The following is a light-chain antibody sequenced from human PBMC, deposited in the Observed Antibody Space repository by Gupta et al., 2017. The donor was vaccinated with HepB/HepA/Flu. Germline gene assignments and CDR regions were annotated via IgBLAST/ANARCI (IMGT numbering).Light chain of an antibody. CDR1: QNINSN. CDR2: GAS. J-gene: IGKJ4*01. V-gene: IGKV3-15*01. Sequence: EVVMTQSPATLSVSPGERATLSCRASQNINSNLAWYQQKLGQAPRLLIYGASTRATGIPVRFSASGSGTEFTLTISSLQSEDFAVYYCQQYKNWPPLTFGGGTKVEIK. CDR3: QQYKNWPPLT.